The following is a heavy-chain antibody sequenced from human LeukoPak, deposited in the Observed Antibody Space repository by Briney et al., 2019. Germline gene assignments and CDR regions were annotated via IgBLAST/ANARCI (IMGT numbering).Heavy chain of an antibody. V-gene: IGHV1-24*01. CDR3: ATANRLTRDSSGYYPDS. CDR2: FDPEDGEI. CDR1: GYTLTQLS. D-gene: IGHD3-22*01. J-gene: IGHJ4*02. Sequence: ASVTVSYELSGYTLTQLSTHWVRQAPAKGLEWMGGFDPEDGEIDYAQNFQGRVTMTDDTFTDTAYMELSSLRSEDTAIYYCATANRLTRDSSGYYPDSWGQGTLVTVSS.